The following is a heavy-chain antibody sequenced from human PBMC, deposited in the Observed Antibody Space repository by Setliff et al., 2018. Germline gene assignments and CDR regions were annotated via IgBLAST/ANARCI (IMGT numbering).Heavy chain of an antibody. J-gene: IGHJ6*03. V-gene: IGHV4-34*01. CDR2: IYRNGNT. D-gene: IGHD3-16*01. CDR3: ARLGGSSGSGGFYYYYYYMDV. CDR1: GGSFSGYY. Sequence: PSETLSLTCAVYGGSFSGYYWGWIRQSPGEGLEWTGSIYRNGNTYYNPSLKSRVTISVDTSRNQFSLKLSSVTAADTAVYYCARLGGSSGSGGFYYYYYYMDVWGKGTTVTVSS.